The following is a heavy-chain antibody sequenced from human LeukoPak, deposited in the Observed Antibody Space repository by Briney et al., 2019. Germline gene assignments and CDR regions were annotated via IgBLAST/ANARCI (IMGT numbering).Heavy chain of an antibody. Sequence: PGRSLRLSCTVSGLPLTVYVIHWVRQAPGKGLEWVAVTSADESIKIYNDSVRGRFTISRDNSKNIQYLQMNSVIVEGTAVYYCARDPVLGAPDYLDYWGRGTLVTVSS. V-gene: IGHV3-30*05. D-gene: IGHD1-26*01. CDR2: TSADESIK. CDR3: ARDPVLGAPDYLDY. CDR1: GLPLTVYV. J-gene: IGHJ4*02.